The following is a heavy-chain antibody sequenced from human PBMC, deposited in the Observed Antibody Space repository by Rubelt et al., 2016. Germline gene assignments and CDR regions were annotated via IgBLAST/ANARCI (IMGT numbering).Heavy chain of an antibody. CDR3: ARDIGYYYDSSGDAHDAFDI. CDR1: GGSISSYY. J-gene: IGHJ3*02. Sequence: QVQLQESGPGLVKPSETLSLTCTVSGGSISSYYWSWIRQPPGKGLEWIGYIYYSGSTNYNPSLKSRVTISVDTSKNQFSLKLSSVTAADTAVYYCARDIGYYYDSSGDAHDAFDIWGQGTMVTVSS. V-gene: IGHV4-59*01. D-gene: IGHD3-22*01. CDR2: IYYSGST.